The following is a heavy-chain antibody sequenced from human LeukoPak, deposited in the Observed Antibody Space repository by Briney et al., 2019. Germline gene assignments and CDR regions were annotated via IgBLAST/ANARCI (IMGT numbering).Heavy chain of an antibody. D-gene: IGHD3-22*01. V-gene: IGHV3-23*01. CDR3: ARDVYDSSGFSGAFDI. J-gene: IGHJ3*02. CDR1: GYSLSSYR. CDR2: ISGSGGST. Sequence: GGSLRLSCAASGYSLSSYRMNWVRQAPGKGLEWVSAISGSGGSTYYADSVKGRFTISRDNSKNTLYLQMNSLRAEDTAVYYCARDVYDSSGFSGAFDIWGQGTMVTVSS.